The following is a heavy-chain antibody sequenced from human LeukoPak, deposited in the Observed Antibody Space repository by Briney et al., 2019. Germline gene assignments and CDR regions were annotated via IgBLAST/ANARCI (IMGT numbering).Heavy chain of an antibody. CDR3: AKTATHWDLDY. Sequence: GGSLRLSCAASGFTFSAYAMHWVRQAPGKGPEWVAVIWYDGENKYYADSVQGRFIVSRDNSKNTLYLQMDSLRAEDTAVYFCAKTATHWDLDYWGQGTLVTVSS. CDR2: IWYDGENK. CDR1: GFTFSAYA. J-gene: IGHJ4*02. V-gene: IGHV3-33*06. D-gene: IGHD7-27*01.